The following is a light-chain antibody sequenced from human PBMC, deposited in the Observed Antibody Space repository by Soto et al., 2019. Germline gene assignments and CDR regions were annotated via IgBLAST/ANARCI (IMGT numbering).Light chain of an antibody. CDR3: QQYGSSLPIT. CDR2: GAS. Sequence: EIVLTQSPGTLSLSPGERATLSCRASQSVSSSYLAWHQQKPGQAPRLLIYGASSRATGIPDRFSGSGSGTDFTLTISRLEPEDFAVYYCQQYGSSLPITFGQGTRLEIK. CDR1: QSVSSSY. V-gene: IGKV3-20*01. J-gene: IGKJ5*01.